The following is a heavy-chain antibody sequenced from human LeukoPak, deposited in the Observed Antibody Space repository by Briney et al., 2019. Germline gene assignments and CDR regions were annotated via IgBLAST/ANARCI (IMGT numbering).Heavy chain of an antibody. J-gene: IGHJ4*02. CDR2: IRYDGKAT. CDR3: VEDLRDRISFYTHLD. CDR1: GFTFNNYG. Sequence: PGGSLRLSCAASGFTFNNYGIHWVRQAPGKGLEWVTFIRYDGKATYYAESVKGRFSISRDNSKNTAYLQMNSLGAEDTSVYYCVEDLRDRISFYTHLDWGEGTLVTVSS. V-gene: IGHV3-30*02. D-gene: IGHD3-3*02.